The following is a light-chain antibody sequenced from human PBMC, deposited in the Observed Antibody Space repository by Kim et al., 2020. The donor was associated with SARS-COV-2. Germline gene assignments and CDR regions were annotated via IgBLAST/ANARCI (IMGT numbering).Light chain of an antibody. Sequence: ASVGDRVTITCRASQSIGVWLAWYQQKPGKAPKLLIYDASSVESGAPSRFSGSGSGTEFTLTISSLQPDDSATYYCQHHSTYPITFGQGTRLEIK. J-gene: IGKJ5*01. CDR1: QSIGVW. CDR2: DAS. V-gene: IGKV1-5*01. CDR3: QHHSTYPIT.